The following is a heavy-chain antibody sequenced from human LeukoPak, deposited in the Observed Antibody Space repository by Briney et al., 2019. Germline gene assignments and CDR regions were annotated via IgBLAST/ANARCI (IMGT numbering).Heavy chain of an antibody. CDR3: AKPADYHGSTAYYYPLRD. CDR2: FYHRGTT. Sequence: SETLSLTCTVSGYFISTGYYWGWFRQPPGKGLEWIGSFYHRGTTHYKPSLRSRGTISADTSKKQFSLRMSSVTAADTAVYYCAKPADYHGSTAYYYPLRDWGQGTLVTVSS. D-gene: IGHD3-22*01. V-gene: IGHV4-38-2*02. J-gene: IGHJ4*02. CDR1: GYFISTGYY.